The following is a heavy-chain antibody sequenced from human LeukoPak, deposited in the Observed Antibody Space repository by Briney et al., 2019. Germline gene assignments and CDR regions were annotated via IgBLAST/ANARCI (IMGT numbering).Heavy chain of an antibody. D-gene: IGHD3-22*01. CDR2: IIPVLGVS. J-gene: IGHJ4*02. V-gene: IGHV1-69*04. Sequence: ASVKVSCKASGYTFTSYGISWVRQAPGQGLEWMGRIIPVLGVSNFAQKFQGRVTITADKSTNTAYMELSSLRSEDTAVYYCATPGGDSSGYPLYYFDYWGQGTLVTVSS. CDR1: GYTFTSYG. CDR3: ATPGGDSSGYPLYYFDY.